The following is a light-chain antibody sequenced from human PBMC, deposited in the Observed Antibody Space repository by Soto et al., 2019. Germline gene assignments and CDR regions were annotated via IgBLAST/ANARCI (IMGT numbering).Light chain of an antibody. V-gene: IGLV1-51*01. Sequence: QSVLTQPPSVSAAPGQRVTISCSGNSSNIEYNYVSWYQQLPGTAPKLLIYDNYQPPSGIAVRFSGSKSGTSATLGISGLQTGDEADYYRGAWDTRLSAVVFGGGTKLTVL. CDR1: SSNIEYNY. J-gene: IGLJ3*02. CDR3: GAWDTRLSAVV. CDR2: DNY.